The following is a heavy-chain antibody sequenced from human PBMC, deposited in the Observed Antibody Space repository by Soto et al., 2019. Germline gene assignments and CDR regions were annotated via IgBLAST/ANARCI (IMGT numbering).Heavy chain of an antibody. CDR1: GDTFMGDA. CDR3: ARRATSYSSSFYYGMDV. D-gene: IGHD6-6*01. Sequence: GXSVKVYFKASGDTFMGDAVGWVRQAPRQGLEWMGGIIPIFGTANYAQNFQGRVTITADESTSTAYMELSSLRSEDTAVYYCARRATSYSSSFYYGMDVWGQGTTVTVSS. CDR2: IIPIFGTA. J-gene: IGHJ6*02. V-gene: IGHV1-69*13.